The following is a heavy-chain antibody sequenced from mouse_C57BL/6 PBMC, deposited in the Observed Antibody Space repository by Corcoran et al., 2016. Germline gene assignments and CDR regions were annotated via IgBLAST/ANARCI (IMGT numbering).Heavy chain of an antibody. CDR3: ARSEDYDEWYFDV. D-gene: IGHD2-4*01. CDR2: IFPGSGST. V-gene: IGHV1-75*01. CDR1: GYTFTDYY. Sequence: QVQLQQSGPELVKPGASVKISCKASGYTFTDYYINWVKQRPGQGLEWIGWIFPGSGSTYYNEKFKGKTTLTVDKSSSTAYMLLSSLTSEDSAVYFCARSEDYDEWYFDVWGTGTTVTVSS. J-gene: IGHJ1*03.